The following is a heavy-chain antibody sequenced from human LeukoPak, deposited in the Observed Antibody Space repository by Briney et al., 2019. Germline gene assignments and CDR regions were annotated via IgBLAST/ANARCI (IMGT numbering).Heavy chain of an antibody. D-gene: IGHD1-14*01. V-gene: IGHV3-66*02. CDR3: ARDLAGFEEPRYYYYMDV. Sequence: GGSLRLSCVASGFTVNRNVMSWVRQAPGKGLEWVSLIYSDDRAFYADSFKGRFTISRNKSKNTLFLQMSSLKPEDTAIYYCARDLAGFEEPRYYYYMDVWGKGTTVTVSS. CDR2: IYSDDRA. J-gene: IGHJ6*03. CDR1: GFTVNRNV.